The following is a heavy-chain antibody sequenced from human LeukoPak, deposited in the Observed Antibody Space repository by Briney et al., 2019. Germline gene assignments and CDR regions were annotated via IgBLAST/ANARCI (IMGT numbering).Heavy chain of an antibody. Sequence: GGSLRLSCAASEFTFDDYAMHGVRQAPGKGLEGVSGMNWNSAETGYADSVNGRFIISRYNANNSLYLQMNNLRPENTAFYYCVKDNFDWLSNWFDSWGQGTLVTVSS. CDR2: MNWNSAET. V-gene: IGHV3-9*01. D-gene: IGHD3-9*01. J-gene: IGHJ5*01. CDR1: EFTFDDYA. CDR3: VKDNFDWLSNWFDS.